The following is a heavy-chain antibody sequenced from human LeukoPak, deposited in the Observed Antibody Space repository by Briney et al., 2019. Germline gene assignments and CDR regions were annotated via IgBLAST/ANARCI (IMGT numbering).Heavy chain of an antibody. CDR2: ISHDGSNK. Sequence: PGRSLRLSCAASGFTFSSYGIHWVRQAPGKALEWVAVISHDGSNKYYVDSVKGRFTISRDNSKNTLYLQMNSLRDEDTAMYHCAKEGYYGSGSFPDYWGQGTLVTVSS. J-gene: IGHJ4*01. CDR1: GFTFSSYG. CDR3: AKEGYYGSGSFPDY. V-gene: IGHV3-30*18. D-gene: IGHD3-10*01.